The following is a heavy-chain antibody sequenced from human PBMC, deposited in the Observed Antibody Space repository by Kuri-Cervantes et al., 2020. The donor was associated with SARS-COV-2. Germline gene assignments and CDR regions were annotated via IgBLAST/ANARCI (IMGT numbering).Heavy chain of an antibody. D-gene: IGHD2-2*01. Sequence: GESLKISCAASGFTFSSYAMHWVRQAPGKGLEWVAVISYDGSNKYYADSVKGRFTISRDNSKNTLYLQMNSLRAEDTAVYYCTRRARSTSFWFDPWGQGTLVTVSS. J-gene: IGHJ5*02. CDR1: GFTFSSYA. V-gene: IGHV3-30-3*01. CDR2: ISYDGSNK. CDR3: TRRARSTSFWFDP.